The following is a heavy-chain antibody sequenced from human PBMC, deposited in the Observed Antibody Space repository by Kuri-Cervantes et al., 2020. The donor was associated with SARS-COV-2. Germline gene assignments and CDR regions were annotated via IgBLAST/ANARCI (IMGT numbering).Heavy chain of an antibody. J-gene: IGHJ4*02. CDR2: INSDGSST. D-gene: IGHD2-15*01. CDR1: GFTFSSYW. Sequence: GESLKISCAASGFTFSSYWMHWVRQAPGKGLVWVSRINSDGSSTYYADSVKGRFTISRDNSKNTLYLQMNSLRAEDTAVYYCARDGGRGGPFDYWGQGTLVTVSS. CDR3: ARDGGRGGPFDY. V-gene: IGHV3-74*01.